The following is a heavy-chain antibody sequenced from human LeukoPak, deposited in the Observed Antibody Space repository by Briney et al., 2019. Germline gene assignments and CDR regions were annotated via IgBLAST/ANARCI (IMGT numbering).Heavy chain of an antibody. CDR3: ARDQYDTWSRRGNFDS. CDR2: ISYDGSNK. D-gene: IGHD3-3*01. J-gene: IGHJ4*02. CDR1: GFTFSSYA. V-gene: IGHV3-30-3*01. Sequence: GGSLRLSCAASGFTFSSYAMHWVRQAPGKGLEWVAVISYDGSNKYYADSVKGRFTISRDNSKNSLYLQMNSLRVEDTAVFYCARDQYDTWSRRGNFDSWGQGTLVIVSS.